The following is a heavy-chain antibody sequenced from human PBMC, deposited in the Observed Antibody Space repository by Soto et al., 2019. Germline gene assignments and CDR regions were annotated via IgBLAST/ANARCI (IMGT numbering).Heavy chain of an antibody. D-gene: IGHD3-10*01. V-gene: IGHV3-23*01. J-gene: IGHJ4*03. Sequence: VRPLESGGGLVQPGGSLRLSCAGSGFTFSSNAMSWVRQAPGKGLEWVSSVSGDGYASDYADSVKGRFTVSRHNSKNTLYLQMNSLRAEDTAVYYCAKRHYYGSGSFALATWGQGTLVTVSS. CDR2: VSGDGYAS. CDR1: GFTFSSNA. CDR3: AKRHYYGSGSFALAT.